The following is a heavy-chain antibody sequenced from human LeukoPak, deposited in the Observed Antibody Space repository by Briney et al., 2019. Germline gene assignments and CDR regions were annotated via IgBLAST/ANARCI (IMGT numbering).Heavy chain of an antibody. CDR3: ARAGGYSYGYPYYFDY. CDR2: INPNSGGT. Sequence: ASVKVSCKASGHTFTGYYMHWVRQAPGQGLEWMGWINPNSGGTNYAQKFQGRVTMTRDTSISTAYMELSRLRSDDTAVYYCARAGGYSYGYPYYFDYWGQGTLVTVSS. J-gene: IGHJ4*02. V-gene: IGHV1-2*02. CDR1: GHTFTGYY. D-gene: IGHD5-18*01.